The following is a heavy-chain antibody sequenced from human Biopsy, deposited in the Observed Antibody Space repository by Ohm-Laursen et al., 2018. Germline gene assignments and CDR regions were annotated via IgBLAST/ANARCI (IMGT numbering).Heavy chain of an antibody. V-gene: IGHV4-31*03. CDR3: GRGRSDYPPTF. CDR1: GAAIGSNDYY. J-gene: IGHJ4*02. D-gene: IGHD4-17*01. Sequence: SQTLSLTCTVSGAAIGSNDYYWTSIRQRPGKGLDWAWHISYIGITYYIPSLNSRVTISVDTSKNQYSLNLNSVTAADKAMYFFGRGRSDYPPTFWGPGTLVTVSS. CDR2: ISYIGIT.